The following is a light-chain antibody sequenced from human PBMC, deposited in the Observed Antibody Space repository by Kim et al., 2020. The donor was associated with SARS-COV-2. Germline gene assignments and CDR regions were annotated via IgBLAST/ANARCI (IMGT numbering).Light chain of an antibody. CDR3: QQYNTGT. CDR1: QSISSW. V-gene: IGKV1-5*03. J-gene: IGKJ1*01. CDR2: KAS. Sequence: DIQMTQSPSTLSAPVGDRVTITCRASQSISSWLAWYQQKPGKAPKLLIYKASSLESGVPSRFSGSGSGTESTLTISSLQPDDFATYYCQQYNTGTFGQGTKMDIK.